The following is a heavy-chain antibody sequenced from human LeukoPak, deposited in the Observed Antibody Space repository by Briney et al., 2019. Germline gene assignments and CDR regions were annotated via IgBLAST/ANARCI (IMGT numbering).Heavy chain of an antibody. CDR1: GFTFSSYW. V-gene: IGHV3-74*01. CDR2: INGDGSST. CDR3: ARGHTAVTRHFDF. Sequence: GGSLRLSCAASGFTFSSYWMHWVRQAPGKGLVWVSRINGDGSSTAYADSVKGRFTISRDNAKNTLYLQMNSLTAEDTAVYYCARGHTAVTRHFDFWGQGTLVTVSS. J-gene: IGHJ4*02. D-gene: IGHD4-17*01.